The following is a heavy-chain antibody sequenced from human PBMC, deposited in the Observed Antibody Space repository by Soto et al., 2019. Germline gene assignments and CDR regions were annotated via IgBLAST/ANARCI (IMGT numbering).Heavy chain of an antibody. CDR3: AMTRLYDTGTNDYHREALDI. Sequence: EVQLLESGGGMVEPRGSLKLSCAASGFSFGTYVMNWVRQAPGKGLEWVSGISGSGGRVYSADSVKGRFTLSRDNSRNTLYLQMNSLRAEDTAIYYCAMTRLYDTGTNDYHREALDIWGQGTQVTVSS. CDR2: ISGSGGRV. CDR1: GFSFGTYV. V-gene: IGHV3-23*01. D-gene: IGHD3-22*01. J-gene: IGHJ3*02.